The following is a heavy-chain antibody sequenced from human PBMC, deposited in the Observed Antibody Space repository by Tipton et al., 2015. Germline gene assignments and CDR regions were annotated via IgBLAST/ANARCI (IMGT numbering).Heavy chain of an antibody. J-gene: IGHJ4*02. CDR3: ARGEGGMAGFDY. CDR2: IWPDDSDT. D-gene: IGHD3-16*01. V-gene: IGHV5-51*01. CDR1: GYRFNHFW. Sequence: VQLVQSGAEVKKPGESLKISCKASGYRFNHFWIGWVRQMPGKGLEWMGIIWPDDSDTRYSPSFEGLITISADKSISTAYLQWSSLKASDTAMYYCARGEGGMAGFDYWGQGTLVTVSS.